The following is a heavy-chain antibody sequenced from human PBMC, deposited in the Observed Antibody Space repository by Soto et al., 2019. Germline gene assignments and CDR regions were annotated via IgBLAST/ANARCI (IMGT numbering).Heavy chain of an antibody. CDR2: ISGSGSST. V-gene: IGHV3-23*01. Sequence: GGSLRLSCAASGFTFSTYAMTWVRQAPGKGLEWVSTISGSGSSTYYADSVNGRFTISRDNSKNTLFLQMNSLRAEDTAVYYCARDVNPSYWGHGTLVTVSS. CDR3: ARDVNPSY. CDR1: GFTFSTYA. J-gene: IGHJ4*01.